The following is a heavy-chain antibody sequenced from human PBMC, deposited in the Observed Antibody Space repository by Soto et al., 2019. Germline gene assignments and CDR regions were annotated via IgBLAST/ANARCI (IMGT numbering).Heavy chain of an antibody. CDR1: GGSFSGYY. V-gene: IGHV4-34*01. D-gene: IGHD3-22*01. Sequence: PSETLSLTCAVYGGSFSGYYWSWIRQPPGKGLEWIGEINHSGSTNYNPSLKSRVTISVDTSKTQFSLRLSSVPAADTAVYYCARGLRSVDDTMIVVVTPLDCWGQGSLVTVSS. CDR3: ARGLRSVDDTMIVVVTPLDC. J-gene: IGHJ4*02. CDR2: INHSGST.